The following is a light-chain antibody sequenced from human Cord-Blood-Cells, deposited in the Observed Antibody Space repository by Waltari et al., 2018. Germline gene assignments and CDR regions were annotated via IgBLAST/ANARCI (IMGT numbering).Light chain of an antibody. Sequence: DNQMTQSPSSLSASVGDRVTITCRASQSISSYLNWYQQKPGKAPKLLIYAASSLQSGVPSRFSGSGSGTDFTLTMSSRQPEDCATYYCQQSYSTPRTFGQGTKVEIK. J-gene: IGKJ1*01. V-gene: IGKV1-39*01. CDR2: AAS. CDR3: QQSYSTPRT. CDR1: QSISSY.